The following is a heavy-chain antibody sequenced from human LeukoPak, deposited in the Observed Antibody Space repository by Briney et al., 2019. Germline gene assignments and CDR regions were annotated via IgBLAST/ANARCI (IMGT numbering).Heavy chain of an antibody. CDR1: GYTLTELS. CDR2: FDPEDGET. J-gene: IGHJ3*02. Sequence: ASVKVSCKVSGYTLTELSMHWVRQAPGKGLEWMGGFDPEDGETIYAQKFQGRVTMTEDTSTDTAYMELSSLRSEDTAVYYCATQPPFLDAFDIWGQGTMVTVSS. V-gene: IGHV1-24*01. CDR3: ATQPPFLDAFDI.